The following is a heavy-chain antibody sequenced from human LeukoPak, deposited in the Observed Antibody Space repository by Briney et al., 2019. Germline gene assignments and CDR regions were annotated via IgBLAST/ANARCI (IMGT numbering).Heavy chain of an antibody. CDR3: ARDMMGATLYFDS. CDR1: GFTFSIYG. CDR2: IRGSGGRT. J-gene: IGHJ4*02. V-gene: IGHV3-23*01. D-gene: IGHD1-26*01. Sequence: PGGTLRLSCAASGFTFSIYGMSWVRQAPGKGLEWVSAIRGSGGRTYNADSMKGRFTISRDNSKNTLYLQMNSLRVEDTAVYYCARDMMGATLYFDSWGQGTLVTVSS.